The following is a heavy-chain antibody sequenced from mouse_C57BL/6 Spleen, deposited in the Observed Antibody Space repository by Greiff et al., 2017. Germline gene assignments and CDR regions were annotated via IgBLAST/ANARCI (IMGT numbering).Heavy chain of an antibody. V-gene: IGHV1-80*01. Sequence: VQLQQSGAELVKPGASVKISCKASGYAFSSYWMNWVKQRPGKGLEWIGQIYPGDGDTNYNGKFKGKATLTADKSSSTAYMQLSSLTSEDSAVYFCARNSPTTVVAPYYFDYWGQGTTLTVSS. D-gene: IGHD1-1*01. CDR3: ARNSPTTVVAPYYFDY. J-gene: IGHJ2*01. CDR2: IYPGDGDT. CDR1: GYAFSSYW.